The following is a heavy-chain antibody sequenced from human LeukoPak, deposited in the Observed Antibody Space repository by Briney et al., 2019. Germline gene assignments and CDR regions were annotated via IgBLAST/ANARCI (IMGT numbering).Heavy chain of an antibody. D-gene: IGHD3-10*01. V-gene: IGHV4-39*01. J-gene: IGHJ5*02. Sequence: SETLSLTCTVSGGSISSSSHYWGWIRQPPGKGLEWIGSIYYSGSTYCNPSLKSRVTISVDTSKNQFSLKLSSVTAADTAVYYCARPTLWFGGGFDPWGQGTLVTASS. CDR3: ARPTLWFGGGFDP. CDR2: IYYSGST. CDR1: GGSISSSSHY.